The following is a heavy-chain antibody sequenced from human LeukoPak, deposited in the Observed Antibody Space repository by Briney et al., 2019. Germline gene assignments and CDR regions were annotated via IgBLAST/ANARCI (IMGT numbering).Heavy chain of an antibody. D-gene: IGHD3-22*01. J-gene: IGHJ1*01. Sequence: SVKDSCKASGYIFTGYYMHWVRQAPGQGLEWMGRINPNSCGTDYEKKVQGRVNMTRDTSISTAYMELSRMRSDDTVVYYCARGLDYYYDSSGYYYPPAYQYWGQGTLVTVSS. CDR2: INPNSCGT. CDR1: GYIFTGYY. V-gene: IGHV1-2*05. CDR3: ARGLDYYYDSSGYYYPPAYQY.